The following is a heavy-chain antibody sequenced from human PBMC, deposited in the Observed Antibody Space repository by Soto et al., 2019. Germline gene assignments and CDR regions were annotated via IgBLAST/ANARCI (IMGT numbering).Heavy chain of an antibody. J-gene: IGHJ5*02. Sequence: WLCXRLSCLAAVFTGVNSDISLVRQAPGKGLECVSIIYSVGNTYYADSVKGRFTISRDNSKNTLFLQMNSLRAEDTAVYYCASFNIPGNWLDTWGQGTLVTVYS. CDR2: IYSVGNT. D-gene: IGHD2-2*01. CDR1: VFTGVNSD. V-gene: IGHV3-53*01. CDR3: ASFNIPGNWLDT.